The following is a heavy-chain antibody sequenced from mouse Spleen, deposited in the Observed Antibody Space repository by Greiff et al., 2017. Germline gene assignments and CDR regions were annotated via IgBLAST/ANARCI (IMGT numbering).Heavy chain of an antibody. D-gene: IGHD4-1*01. CDR2: INPYNGGT. Sequence: EVQLVESGPVLVKPGASVKMSCKASGYTFTDYYMNWVKQSHGKSLEWIGVINPYNGGTSYNQKFKGKATLTVVKSSSTAYMELNSLTSEDSAVYYCAPVTGTGNFDYWGQGTTLTVSS. CDR3: APVTGTGNFDY. CDR1: GYTFTDYY. V-gene: IGHV1-19*01. J-gene: IGHJ2*01.